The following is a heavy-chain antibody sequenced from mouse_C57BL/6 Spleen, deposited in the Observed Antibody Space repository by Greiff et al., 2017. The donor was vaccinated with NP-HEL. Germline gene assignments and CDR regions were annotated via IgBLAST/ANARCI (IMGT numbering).Heavy chain of an antibody. D-gene: IGHD4-1*01. CDR2: FYPGSGSI. CDR1: GYTFTEYT. CDR3: ARHEESDLNWEGDAMDY. J-gene: IGHJ4*01. V-gene: IGHV1-62-2*01. Sequence: QVQLQQSGAELVKPGASVKLSCKASGYTFTEYTIHWVKQRSGQGLEWIGWFYPGSGSIKYNEKFKDKATLTADKSSSTVYMELSRLTSEDSAVYFCARHEESDLNWEGDAMDYWGQGTSVTVSS.